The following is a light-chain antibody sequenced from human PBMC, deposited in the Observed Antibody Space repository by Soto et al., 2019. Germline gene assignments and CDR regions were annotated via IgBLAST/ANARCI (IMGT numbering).Light chain of an antibody. CDR2: KAS. V-gene: IGKV1-5*03. CDR3: QHYNSYSEA. J-gene: IGKJ1*01. Sequence: DIQMTQSPSTLSGSVGDRVTITFRASQTISSWLAWYQQKPGKAPKLLIYKASTLKSGVPSRFRGSGSGTEFTLTISSLQPDDFATYYCQHYNSYSEAFGQGTKVDIK. CDR1: QTISSW.